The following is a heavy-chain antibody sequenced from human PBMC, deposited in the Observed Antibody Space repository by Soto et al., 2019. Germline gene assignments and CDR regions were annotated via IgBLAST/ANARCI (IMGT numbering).Heavy chain of an antibody. D-gene: IGHD1-26*01. V-gene: IGHV3-66*01. CDR2: IYSDGST. Sequence: EVQLVESGGGLVQLGGSLRLSCAASEFTVSNNYMSWVRQAPGKGLEWVSLIYSDGSTDYADSVKGRFTLSRDNSKKTLYLQLNSLRVGDPAMYYRVRRWGWGQGTLVTVSS. J-gene: IGHJ3*01. CDR3: VRRWG. CDR1: EFTVSNNY.